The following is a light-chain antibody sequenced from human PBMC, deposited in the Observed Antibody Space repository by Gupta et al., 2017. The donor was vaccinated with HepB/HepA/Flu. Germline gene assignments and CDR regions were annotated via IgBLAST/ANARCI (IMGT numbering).Light chain of an antibody. J-gene: IGKJ2*01. CDR1: QSVSLSY. Sequence: EFVLTQSPGTLSLSPGDTATLSCRASQSVSLSYLAWYQQKPGQAPRLLIYGASRRATGIPDRFSSSGSGTDFTLLISRLEPEDFAVYYCQHEGNSPYSFGQGTKVDIK. CDR3: QHEGNSPYS. V-gene: IGKV3-20*01. CDR2: GAS.